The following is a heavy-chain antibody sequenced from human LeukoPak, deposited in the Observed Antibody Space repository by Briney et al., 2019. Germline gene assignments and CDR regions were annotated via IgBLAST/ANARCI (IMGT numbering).Heavy chain of an antibody. D-gene: IGHD2-2*03. Sequence: GESLRISCKGSGYSFTSYWISWVRQMPGKGLEWMGRIDPSDSYTNYSPSFQGHVTISADKSISTAYLQWSSLKASDTAMYYRASQPGYCSSTSCYEYYWGQGTLVTVSS. CDR2: IDPSDSYT. CDR3: ASQPGYCSSTSCYEYY. J-gene: IGHJ4*02. CDR1: GYSFTSYW. V-gene: IGHV5-10-1*01.